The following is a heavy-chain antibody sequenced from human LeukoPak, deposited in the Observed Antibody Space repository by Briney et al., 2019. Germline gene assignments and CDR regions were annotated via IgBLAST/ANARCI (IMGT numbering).Heavy chain of an antibody. CDR1: GFSFSTYG. D-gene: IGHD1-26*01. CDR3: AKEVGTFTLDY. Sequence: GGSLKLSCAASGFSFSTYGTHWVRQAPGKGLEWVTVISYDGSDKYYADSVKGRFTISRDNPRNTLYLQMNSLRVEDTAVYYCAKEVGTFTLDYWGQGTLVTVSS. V-gene: IGHV3-30*18. CDR2: ISYDGSDK. J-gene: IGHJ4*02.